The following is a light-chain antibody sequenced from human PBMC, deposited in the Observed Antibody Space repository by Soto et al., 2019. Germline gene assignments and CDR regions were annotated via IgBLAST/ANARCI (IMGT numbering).Light chain of an antibody. J-gene: IGKJ2*01. CDR3: QEYDTFRFT. CDR2: DAS. V-gene: IGKV1-5*01. CDR1: QTISTS. Sequence: IQMTQSPSTLSASVGGRLTITCRASQTISTSLAWYQQRPGKAPKLVIFDASTLANGVPSRFSGSGSGTEFFLTISSLQPDDFATYYCQEYDTFRFTFGQGTQLEIK.